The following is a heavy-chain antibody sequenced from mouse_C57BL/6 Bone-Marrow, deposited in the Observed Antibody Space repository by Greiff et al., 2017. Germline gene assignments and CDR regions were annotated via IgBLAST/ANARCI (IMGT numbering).Heavy chain of an antibody. V-gene: IGHV1-64*01. Sequence: VQLQQPGAELVKPGASVKLSCKASGYTFTSYWMHWVKQRPGQGLEWIAMIHPNSGSTNYNEKFKSKATLTVDKSSSTAYMQLSSLTSEDSAVYYCARRGYGSSSFDYWGQGTTLTVSS. CDR2: IHPNSGST. CDR1: GYTFTSYW. CDR3: ARRGYGSSSFDY. D-gene: IGHD1-1*01. J-gene: IGHJ2*01.